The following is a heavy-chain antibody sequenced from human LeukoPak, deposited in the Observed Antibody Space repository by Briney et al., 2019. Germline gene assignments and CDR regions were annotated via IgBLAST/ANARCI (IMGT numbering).Heavy chain of an antibody. V-gene: IGHV4-61*01. Sequence: SETLSLTCTVSGGSISSSSYYWSWIRQSPGKGLEWIGYIYYTETSYNPSLRSRVTISADTSKNQFSLKLYSVTAADTAVYYCATRKLGNDYWGQGTLVTVSS. CDR1: GGSISSSSYY. CDR3: ATRKLGNDY. CDR2: IYYTET. J-gene: IGHJ4*02. D-gene: IGHD7-27*01.